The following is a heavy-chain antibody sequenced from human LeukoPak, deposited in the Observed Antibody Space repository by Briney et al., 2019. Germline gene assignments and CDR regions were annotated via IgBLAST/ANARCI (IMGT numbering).Heavy chain of an antibody. CDR1: GFTFSSYW. J-gene: IGHJ4*02. CDR2: IKQDGSEK. V-gene: IGHV3-7*01. CDR3: ARDAGYYYDSSGYL. Sequence: PGGSLRLSCAASGFTFSSYWMSWVRQAPGKGLEWVANIKQDGSEKYYVDSVKGRFTIFRDNAKNSLYLQMNSLRAEDTAVYYCARDAGYYYDSSGYLWGQGTLVTVSS. D-gene: IGHD3-22*01.